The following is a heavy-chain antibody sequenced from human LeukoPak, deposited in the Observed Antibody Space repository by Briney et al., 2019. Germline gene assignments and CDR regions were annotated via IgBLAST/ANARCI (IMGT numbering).Heavy chain of an antibody. J-gene: IGHJ4*02. CDR1: GFTFSNYA. CDR2: ISYDGSNK. CDR3: AKGLSMVATTGFDY. V-gene: IGHV3-30*18. D-gene: IGHD5-12*01. Sequence: GGSLRLSCAASGFTFSNYAMHWVRQAPGKGLEWVAHISYDGSNKYYADSVKGRFTISRDNSKNTLYLQMNSLRAEDTAVYYCAKGLSMVATTGFDYWGQGALVTVSS.